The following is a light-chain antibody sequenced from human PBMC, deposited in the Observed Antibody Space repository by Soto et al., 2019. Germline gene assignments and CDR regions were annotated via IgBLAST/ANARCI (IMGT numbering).Light chain of an antibody. J-gene: IGLJ1*01. CDR1: SSDVGGYNY. CDR2: DVS. CDR3: SSYTSSSSYV. V-gene: IGLV2-14*01. Sequence: ARNQPASVYGSPGQSITISCTGTSSDVGGYNYVSWYQQHPGKAPKLMIYDVSNRPSGVSNRFSGSKSGNTASLTISGLQAEDEADYYCSSYTSSSSYVFGTGTKVTAL.